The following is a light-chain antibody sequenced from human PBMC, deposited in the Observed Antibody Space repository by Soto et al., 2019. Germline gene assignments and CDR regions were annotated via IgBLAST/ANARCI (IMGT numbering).Light chain of an antibody. CDR3: GTWDSSLSAVV. V-gene: IGLV1-51*01. CDR1: SSNIGNNY. Sequence: QSVLTQPPSVSAAPGQKVTISCSGSSSNIGNNYVSWYQQLPGTAPKLLIYDNNKRPSGIPDRFSGYKSGTSATLGITGLQTGDEADYYCGTWDSSLSAVVFGGGTKLAFL. CDR2: DNN. J-gene: IGLJ2*01.